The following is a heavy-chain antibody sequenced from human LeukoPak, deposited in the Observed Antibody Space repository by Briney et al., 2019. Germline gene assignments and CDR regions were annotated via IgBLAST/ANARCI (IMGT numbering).Heavy chain of an antibody. Sequence: GGSLRLSCAASGFTFRSYEMNWVRQATGKGLEWVSFISSSGSAMYYADSVKGRFTISRDNAKNSPYLQMNSLRAEDTALYYCVRDGRYCSGGRCFPIWGQGTLVTVST. D-gene: IGHD2-15*01. V-gene: IGHV3-48*03. CDR2: ISSSGSAM. CDR3: VRDGRYCSGGRCFPI. CDR1: GFTFRSYE. J-gene: IGHJ4*02.